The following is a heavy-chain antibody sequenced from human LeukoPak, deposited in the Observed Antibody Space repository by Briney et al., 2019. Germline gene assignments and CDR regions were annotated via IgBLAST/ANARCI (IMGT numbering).Heavy chain of an antibody. CDR1: GYTFTSYY. J-gene: IGHJ4*02. D-gene: IGHD2-2*02. CDR3: ARDAYCSSTSCYIRNFDY. Sequence: ASVKVSCKASGYTFTSYYMHWVRQAPGQGLEWMGIINPSGGSTSYAQKFQGRDTMTRDTSTSTVYMELSSLRSEDTAVYYCARDAYCSSTSCYIRNFDYWGQGTLVTVSS. V-gene: IGHV1-46*03. CDR2: INPSGGST.